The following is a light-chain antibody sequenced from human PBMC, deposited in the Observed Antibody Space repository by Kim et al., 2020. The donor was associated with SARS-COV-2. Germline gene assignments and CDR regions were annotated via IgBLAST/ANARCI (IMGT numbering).Light chain of an antibody. Sequence: GERATLSCRASQVITSNFLAWYQQKPGQAPRLLSYGASSRATGIPDRFSGSGSGTDFTLTISRLEPEDFAVYYCQQYGSSPLSITFGQGTRLEIK. V-gene: IGKV3-20*01. CDR2: GAS. J-gene: IGKJ5*01. CDR3: QQYGSSPLSIT. CDR1: QVITSNF.